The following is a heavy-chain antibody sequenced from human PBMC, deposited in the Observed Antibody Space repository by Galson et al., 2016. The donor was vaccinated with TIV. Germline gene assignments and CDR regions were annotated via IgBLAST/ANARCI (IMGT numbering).Heavy chain of an antibody. CDR2: INDSGST. CDR1: GGSFSNYY. J-gene: IGHJ4*02. CDR3: ARGRYLRTHYYGSGRDFDY. D-gene: IGHD3-10*01. V-gene: IGHV4-34*01. Sequence: ETLSLTCAVYGGSFSNYYWNWIRHSPGKGLEWIGEINDSGSTKYNPSLKSRVSISVDTSKNQFPLRLTSVNAADTAVYYCARGRYLRTHYYGSGRDFDYWAQGTLVTVSS.